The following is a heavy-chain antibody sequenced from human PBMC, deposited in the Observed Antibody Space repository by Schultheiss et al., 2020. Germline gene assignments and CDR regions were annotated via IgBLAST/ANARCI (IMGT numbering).Heavy chain of an antibody. CDR2: ISYDGSNK. CDR3: VLSGSYFDY. V-gene: IGHV3-30*03. Sequence: GGSLRLSCAASGFTFSSYGMHWVRQAPGKGLEWVAVISYDGSNKYYADSVKGRFTISRDNSKNTLYLQMNSLRAEDTAVYYCVLSGSYFDYWGQGTLVNGYS. D-gene: IGHD1-26*01. CDR1: GFTFSSYG. J-gene: IGHJ4*02.